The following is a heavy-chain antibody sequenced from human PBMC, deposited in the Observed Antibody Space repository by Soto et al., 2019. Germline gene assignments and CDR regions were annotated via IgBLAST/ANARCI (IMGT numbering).Heavy chain of an antibody. J-gene: IGHJ3*02. Sequence: ASVKVSCKASGYTFTSYDINWVRQATGQGLEWMGWMNPNSGNTGYAQKFQGRVTTTTNTSINTAYMELSSLRSEDTAVYYCAATVVAASLGAFDIWGQGTMVTVSS. CDR1: GYTFTSYD. D-gene: IGHD2-15*01. CDR2: MNPNSGNT. V-gene: IGHV1-8*01. CDR3: AATVVAASLGAFDI.